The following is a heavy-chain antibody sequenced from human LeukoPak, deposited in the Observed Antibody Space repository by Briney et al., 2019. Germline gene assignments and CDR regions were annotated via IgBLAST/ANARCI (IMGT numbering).Heavy chain of an antibody. D-gene: IGHD3-16*01. CDR2: ISAGGDTI. J-gene: IGHJ4*02. Sequence: SGGSLRLSCAASGFTFRNYYMSWLRHAPGKGLEWISYISAGGDTIYYADSVKGRFTISRDNTKNLLFLQMASLRAEDTAVYYCAGDRDDDRGGTTFDFWGQGTLVTVSS. V-gene: IGHV3-11*01. CDR3: AGDRDDDRGGTTFDF. CDR1: GFTFRNYY.